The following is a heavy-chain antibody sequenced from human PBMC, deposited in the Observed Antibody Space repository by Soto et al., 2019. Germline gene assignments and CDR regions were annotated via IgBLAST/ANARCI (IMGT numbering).Heavy chain of an antibody. D-gene: IGHD2-15*01. J-gene: IGHJ5*02. CDR1: GGSFSDTY. V-gene: IGHV4-34*01. CDR2: INHNTNT. Sequence: QVHLQQWGAGLLKPSETLSLTCAVYGGSFSDTYWNWFRQPPGKGLEWIGEINHNTNTIYNPSRTSRVTXSXDXXKNHFSLKWTSVTAADSAVYYCARGVRLFRGSFDPWGQGTLVTVSS. CDR3: ARGVRLFRGSFDP.